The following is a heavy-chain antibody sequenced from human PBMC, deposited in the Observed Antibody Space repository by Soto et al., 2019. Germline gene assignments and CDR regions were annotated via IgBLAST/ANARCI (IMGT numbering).Heavy chain of an antibody. V-gene: IGHV6-1*01. Sequence: QVQLQQSGPGLVKPSQTLSLTCVISGDSVSSNSAAWNWIRQSPSRGLEWLARTYYRSKWYNAYAVSVKSRITVNPDTSRNPVSLQLTTVTPDDTAVYYCARENSDGDHHGMDVWGHGTTVTV. CDR3: ARENSDGDHHGMDV. J-gene: IGHJ6*02. CDR1: GDSVSSNSAA. D-gene: IGHD2-21*02. CDR2: TYYRSKWYN.